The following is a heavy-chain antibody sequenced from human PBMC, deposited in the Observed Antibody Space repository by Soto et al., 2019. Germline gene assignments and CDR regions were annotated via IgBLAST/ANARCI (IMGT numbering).Heavy chain of an antibody. Sequence: PSETLSLTCTASGGSISVYYWRCLLQARGKGLEWIGYIYYTARANYNPSLKSRVTISVDTSKNHSSPKLSSVTDADTAVYYCGGAPLADRGGNWSDTWGQGTLVTVS. J-gene: IGHJ5*02. CDR2: IYYTARA. CDR3: GGAPLADRGGNWSDT. CDR1: GGSISVYY. D-gene: IGHD3-16*01. V-gene: IGHV4-59*01.